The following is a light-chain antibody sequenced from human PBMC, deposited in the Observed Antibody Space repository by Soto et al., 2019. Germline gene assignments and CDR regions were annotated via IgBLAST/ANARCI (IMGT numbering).Light chain of an antibody. V-gene: IGKV3-20*01. J-gene: IGKJ1*01. CDR1: QSVSCNY. Sequence: EVMLTQSPGTLSLSPGERATLSCRASQSVSCNYLAWYQQPSGQAPRLLIYGASNRATGIPDRFSGSGSGTDFTLTIRRLEPEDFAVYYCQQYDTSPRTFGEGTKVEFK. CDR3: QQYDTSPRT. CDR2: GAS.